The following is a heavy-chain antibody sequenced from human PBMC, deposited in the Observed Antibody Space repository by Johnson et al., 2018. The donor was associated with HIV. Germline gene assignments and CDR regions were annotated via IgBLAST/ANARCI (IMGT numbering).Heavy chain of an antibody. Sequence: QMLLVESGGGVVQPGRSLRLSCAASGFRFSNYALHWVRQTPGKGLEWVALISDDGSNKYYADSVKGRFTISRDNSKNTLYLQMNSLRAEDTAVYYCAGGTPWDAFDIWGQGTMVTVSS. CDR3: AGGTPWDAFDI. CDR1: GFRFSNYA. V-gene: IGHV3-30*04. J-gene: IGHJ3*02. CDR2: ISDDGSNK.